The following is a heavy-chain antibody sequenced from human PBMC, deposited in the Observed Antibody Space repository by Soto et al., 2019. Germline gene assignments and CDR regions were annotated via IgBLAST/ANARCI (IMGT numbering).Heavy chain of an antibody. V-gene: IGHV5-51*01. CDR2: IYPGDSET. CDR1: GYTFSSNW. Sequence: LGESLKISCQTSGYTFSSNWIGWVRQMPGKGLEWMGIIYPGDSETRYSPSFQGQVTISADRSFSTAYLQWTSLQASDTAMYYCATLQYDFWSGYNDDAFDIWGQGTMVTVSS. D-gene: IGHD3-3*01. J-gene: IGHJ3*02. CDR3: ATLQYDFWSGYNDDAFDI.